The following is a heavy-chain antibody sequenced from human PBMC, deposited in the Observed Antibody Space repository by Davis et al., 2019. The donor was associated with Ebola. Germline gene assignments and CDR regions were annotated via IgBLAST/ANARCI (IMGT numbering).Heavy chain of an antibody. CDR2: LNQDGSET. CDR3: ARANWGSVDY. J-gene: IGHJ4*02. D-gene: IGHD7-27*01. V-gene: IGHV3-7*04. Sequence: GESLKISCAASGFTFSTYWMSWVRQGPGMGLEWVANLNQDGSETYYVDSVKDRFTISRDNARNSVYLQLNGLRVEDTAVFYCARANWGSVDYWGQGTLVTVSS. CDR1: GFTFSTYW.